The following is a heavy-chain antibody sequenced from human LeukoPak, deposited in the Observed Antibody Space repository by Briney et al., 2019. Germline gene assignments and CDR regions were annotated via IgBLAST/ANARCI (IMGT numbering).Heavy chain of an antibody. CDR3: ARGGIQVSGIDEFDY. J-gene: IGHJ4*02. CDR1: GFTFIDYD. CDR2: IGILGYT. V-gene: IGHV3-13*01. D-gene: IGHD6-19*01. Sequence: GGSLTLSCAASGFTFIDYDMHWVRQVIAKGLEWVSAIGILGYTHYSGSVKGRFTISRENAESSLYLQMNSLRAEDTAVYYCARGGIQVSGIDEFDYWGQGTLVTVSS.